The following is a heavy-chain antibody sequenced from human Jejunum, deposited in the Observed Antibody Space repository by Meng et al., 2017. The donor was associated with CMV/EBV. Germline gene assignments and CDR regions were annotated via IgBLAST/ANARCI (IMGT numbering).Heavy chain of an antibody. Sequence: FTSYDINWVRQAPGQGLEWVGRMNPSSGITGFAQRFRGRVTMTSDPSTSTAHMELSSLRSEDTAIYYCARGMDLYSYYDWQDAFDIWGQGTMVTVSS. V-gene: IGHV1-8*01. J-gene: IGHJ3*02. CDR3: ARGMDLYSYYDWQDAFDI. CDR2: MNPSSGIT. D-gene: IGHD5-12*01. CDR1: FTSYD.